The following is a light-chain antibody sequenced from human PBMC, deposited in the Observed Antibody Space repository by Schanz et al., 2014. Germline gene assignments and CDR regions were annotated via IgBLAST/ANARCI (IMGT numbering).Light chain of an antibody. J-gene: IGLJ3*02. Sequence: QSVLTQPPSVSGDPGQRVTISCTGSSSNIGAAYHVHWYQQLPGTAPKLLIYGNNNRASGVPDRFSGSKSDTLASLAITGLQAEDEADYYCQSYDSSLSGGVFGGGTKLTVL. CDR2: GNN. V-gene: IGLV1-40*01. CDR3: QSYDSSLSGGV. CDR1: SSNIGAAYH.